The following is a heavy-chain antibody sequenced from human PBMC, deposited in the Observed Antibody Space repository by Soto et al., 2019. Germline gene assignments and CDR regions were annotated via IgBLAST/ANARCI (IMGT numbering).Heavy chain of an antibody. Sequence: EVQLLESGGGLVQPGGSLRLSCAASGFTFSSYAMSWVRQAPGKGLEWVAAISGSGGSTYYADSVKGRFTISRDNSKNTLFLKMDGLRAEDTAVYYWAKDRGVVVVALLDWGQGTLVTVSS. V-gene: IGHV3-23*01. CDR3: AKDRGVVVVALLD. CDR1: GFTFSSYA. D-gene: IGHD2-15*01. CDR2: ISGSGGST. J-gene: IGHJ4*02.